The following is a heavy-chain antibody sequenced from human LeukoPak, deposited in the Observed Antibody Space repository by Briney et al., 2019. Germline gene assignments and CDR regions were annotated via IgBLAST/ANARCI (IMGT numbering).Heavy chain of an antibody. D-gene: IGHD3-10*01. Sequence: GGSLRLSCAASGFTFSSDAMSWVRQAPGKGLEWVSAISGSGGSTYYADSVKGRFTISRDNSKNTLYLQMNSLRAEDTAVYYCARRGVYGSGAYYFDYWGQGTLVTLSS. CDR1: GFTFSSDA. J-gene: IGHJ4*02. V-gene: IGHV3-23*01. CDR3: ARRGVYGSGAYYFDY. CDR2: ISGSGGST.